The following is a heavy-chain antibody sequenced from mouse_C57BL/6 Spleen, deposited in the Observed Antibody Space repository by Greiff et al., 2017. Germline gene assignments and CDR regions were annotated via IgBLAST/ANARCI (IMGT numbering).Heavy chain of an antibody. Sequence: EVQLQQSGPELVKPGASVKIPCKASGYTFTDYNMDWVKQSHGKSLEWIGDINPNNGGTIYNQKFKGKATLTVDKSSSTAYMELRSLTSEDTAVYYCARSPEPYGNYLYYFDYWGQGTTLTVSS. CDR3: ARSPEPYGNYLYYFDY. J-gene: IGHJ2*01. CDR2: INPNNGGT. V-gene: IGHV1-18*01. CDR1: GYTFTDYN. D-gene: IGHD2-1*01.